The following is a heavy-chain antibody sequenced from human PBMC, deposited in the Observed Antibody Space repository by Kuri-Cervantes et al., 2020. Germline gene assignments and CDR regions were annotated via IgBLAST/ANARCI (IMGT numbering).Heavy chain of an antibody. CDR3: ARARFSGYEYFEN. D-gene: IGHD5-12*01. V-gene: IGHV3-23*01. CDR1: GFTFSSYA. J-gene: IGHJ4*02. Sequence: LSLTCAASGFTFSSYAMSWVRQAPGKGLEWVSAISGSGGSTYYADSVKGRFTISRDNSKNTLYLQMNSLRVEDTAVYYCARARFSGYEYFENWGQGTLVTVSS. CDR2: ISGSGGST.